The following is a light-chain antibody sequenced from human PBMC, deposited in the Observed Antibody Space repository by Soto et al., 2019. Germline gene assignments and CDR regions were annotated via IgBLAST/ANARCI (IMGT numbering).Light chain of an antibody. Sequence: EIVLTQSPGTLSLSPGERATLSCRASQSVSSSYLAWYQQKPGQAPRLLIYGASSRATGIPDRFSGSGSGTHCPLPLSRLEPEVFAVYYLQQYGSSPATFGPGTKVDIK. CDR3: QQYGSSPAT. CDR2: GAS. V-gene: IGKV3-20*01. CDR1: QSVSSSY. J-gene: IGKJ3*01.